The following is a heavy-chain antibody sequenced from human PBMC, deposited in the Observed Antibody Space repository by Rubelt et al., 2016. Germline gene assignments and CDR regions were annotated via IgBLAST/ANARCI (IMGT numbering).Heavy chain of an antibody. D-gene: IGHD3-10*01. CDR1: GYTFTSYG. CDR2: ISAYNGNT. V-gene: IGHV1-18*01. J-gene: IGHJ4*02. Sequence: QVQLAQSGAEVKKPGASVKVSCKASGYTFTSYGISWVRQAPGQGLEWMGWISAYNGNTNYAQKRQVRVTMTTDTSKSTAYMELRSLRSDDTAVYYCARDPRPVRGVIMTPTHWGQGTLVTVSS. CDR3: ARDPRPVRGVIMTPTH.